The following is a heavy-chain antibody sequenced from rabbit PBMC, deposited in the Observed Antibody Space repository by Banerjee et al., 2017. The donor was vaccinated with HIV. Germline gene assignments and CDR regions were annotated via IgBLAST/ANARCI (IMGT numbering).Heavy chain of an antibody. CDR3: VRDLEMVMGNL. CDR1: GFDFSSYG. V-gene: IGHV1S47*01. J-gene: IGHJ4*01. CDR2: IDPVFGST. Sequence: QEQLVESGGGLVQPGGSLKLSCKASGFDFSSYGVSWVRQAPGKGLEWIGYIDPVFGSTYYASWVNGRFTISSHNAQNTLYLQLNSLTAADTATYFCVRDLEMVMGNLWGQGTLVTVS. D-gene: IGHD6-1*01.